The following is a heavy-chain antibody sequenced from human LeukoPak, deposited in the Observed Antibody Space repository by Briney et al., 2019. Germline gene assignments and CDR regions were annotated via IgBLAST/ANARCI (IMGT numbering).Heavy chain of an antibody. CDR3: ARSFDTDWSYYSDVRDCYFDY. CDR1: GYTFTSYG. J-gene: IGHJ4*02. Sequence: ASVKVSFKASGYTFTSYGISWVRQAPGQGLESMGWISAYNGNTNYAQKLQGRVTMTTDTSTSTAYMELRSLRSDDTAVYYCARSFDTDWSYYSDVRDCYFDYWGQGTLVTVSS. CDR2: ISAYNGNT. D-gene: IGHD1-26*01. V-gene: IGHV1-18*01.